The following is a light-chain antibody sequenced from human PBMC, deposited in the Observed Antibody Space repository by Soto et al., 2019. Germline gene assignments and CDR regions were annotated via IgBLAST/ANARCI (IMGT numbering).Light chain of an antibody. V-gene: IGKV3-20*01. CDR1: KRVYSDS. J-gene: IGKJ3*01. CDR2: GAS. CDR3: QQYDLSPFT. Sequence: EIVLTQSPGTLSFSPGERVTLSCRASKRVYSDSLAWYQQKPGQPPRLLIYGASNRATGIPDRFSGSESGTGLPGTDFTLVISCLEPLDLTVYYCQQYDLSPFTFGPATKVEIK.